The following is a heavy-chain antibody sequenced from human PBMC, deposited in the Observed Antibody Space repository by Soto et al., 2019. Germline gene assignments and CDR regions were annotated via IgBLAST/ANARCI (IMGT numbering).Heavy chain of an antibody. Sequence: GASVKVSCKASGGTFSSYAISWVRQAPGQGLEWMGGIIPIFGTANYAQKFQGRVTITADESTSTAYMELSSLRSEDTAVYYCARPADGRTPFIWFRVRGMDVWGQGTTVTVSS. J-gene: IGHJ6*02. CDR1: GGTFSSYA. V-gene: IGHV1-69*13. CDR2: IIPIFGTA. D-gene: IGHD3-10*01. CDR3: ARPADGRTPFIWFRVRGMDV.